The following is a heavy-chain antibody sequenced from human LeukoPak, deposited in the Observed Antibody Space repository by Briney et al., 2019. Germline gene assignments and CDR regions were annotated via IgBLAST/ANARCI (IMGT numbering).Heavy chain of an antibody. CDR3: ARAIVERRGVFDY. D-gene: IGHD1-1*01. J-gene: IGHJ4*02. Sequence: PGGSLRLSCAASGFTFSSYAMHWVRQAPGKGLGWVAVISYDGSNKYYADSVKGRFTISRDNSKNTLYLQMNSLRAEDTAVYYCARAIVERRGVFDYWGQGTLVTVSS. CDR2: ISYDGSNK. V-gene: IGHV3-30-3*01. CDR1: GFTFSSYA.